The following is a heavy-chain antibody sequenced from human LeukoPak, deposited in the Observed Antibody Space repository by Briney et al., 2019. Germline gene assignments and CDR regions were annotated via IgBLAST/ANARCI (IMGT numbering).Heavy chain of an antibody. CDR1: GFTFSSYE. V-gene: IGHV3-48*03. J-gene: IGHJ3*01. D-gene: IGHD3-16*01. Sequence: GGSLRLSCAASGFTFSSYEMNWVRQAPGKGLEWVSYISSSGSTIYYADSVKGRFTISRDNSKNTLYLQMNSLRAEDTAVYYCARGYVSPDAFDVWGQGTMVTVSS. CDR3: ARGYVSPDAFDV. CDR2: ISSSGSTI.